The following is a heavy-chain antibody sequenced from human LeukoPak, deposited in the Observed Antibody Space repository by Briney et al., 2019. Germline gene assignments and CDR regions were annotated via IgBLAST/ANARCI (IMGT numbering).Heavy chain of an antibody. Sequence: SETLSLTCTVSGGSMSHYYWSWIRQPAGKGLEWIGRIYTSGYTDYNPSLKSRVTMSVDTSKNQFSLKLGSVTAADTAVYYCARDSSIVGATTVGDYWGQGTLVTVSS. CDR2: IYTSGYT. V-gene: IGHV4-4*07. CDR3: ARDSSIVGATTVGDY. CDR1: GGSMSHYY. J-gene: IGHJ4*02. D-gene: IGHD1-26*01.